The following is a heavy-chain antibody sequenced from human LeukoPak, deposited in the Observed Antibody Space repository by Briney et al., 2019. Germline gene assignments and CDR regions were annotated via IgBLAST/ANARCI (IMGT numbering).Heavy chain of an antibody. CDR2: ISSSTTYI. Sequence: GGSLRLSCEVSGFTFSDYNMNWVRQAPGKGLEWVSSISSSTTYIYYADSVKGRFTISRDNAKNSLYLQMNSLRAEDTAVYYCARGRGGYGDYDYWGQGTLVTVSS. CDR3: ARGRGGYGDYDY. V-gene: IGHV3-21*01. D-gene: IGHD4-17*01. CDR1: GFTFSDYN. J-gene: IGHJ4*02.